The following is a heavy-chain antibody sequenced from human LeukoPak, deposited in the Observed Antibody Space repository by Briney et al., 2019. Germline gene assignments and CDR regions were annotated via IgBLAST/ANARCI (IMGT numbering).Heavy chain of an antibody. CDR1: GFTFAGNA. Sequence: GESLRLSCAASGFTFAGNAMSWVRQAPGKGLEWVSGITGNGGYNTYYAESVKGRFIISRDDSKNTLYLQMNSLRAEDTAVYYCAKEYQLLWFGELLGIFDYWGQGTLVTVSS. J-gene: IGHJ4*02. D-gene: IGHD3-10*01. CDR2: ITGNGGYNT. CDR3: AKEYQLLWFGELLGIFDY. V-gene: IGHV3-23*01.